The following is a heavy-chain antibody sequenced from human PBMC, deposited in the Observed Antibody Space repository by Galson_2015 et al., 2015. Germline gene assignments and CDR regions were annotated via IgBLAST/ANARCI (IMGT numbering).Heavy chain of an antibody. J-gene: IGHJ6*02. CDR1: GYTFTGYY. CDR2: INPNSGGT. CDR3: AREEYYYDSSGFYGMDV. Sequence: SVKVSCKASGYTFTGYYMHWVRQAPGQGLEWMGRINPNSGGTNYAQEFQGRVTMTRDTSISTAYMELSRLRSDDTAVYYCAREEYYYDSSGFYGMDVWGQGTTVTVSS. D-gene: IGHD3-22*01. V-gene: IGHV1-2*06.